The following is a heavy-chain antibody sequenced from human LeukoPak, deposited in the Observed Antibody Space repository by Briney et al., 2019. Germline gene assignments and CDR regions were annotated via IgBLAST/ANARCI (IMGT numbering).Heavy chain of an antibody. Sequence: ASVKVSCKASGYTFTSYGISWVRQAPGQGLEWMGWISAYNGNTNYAQKLQGRVTMTTDTSTSTAYMELRSLRSDDTAVYYCARDRVGASPGRDTFDIWAQGTLVTVSS. CDR3: ARDRVGASPGRDTFDI. V-gene: IGHV1-18*01. CDR1: GYTFTSYG. D-gene: IGHD1-26*01. CDR2: ISAYNGNT. J-gene: IGHJ3*02.